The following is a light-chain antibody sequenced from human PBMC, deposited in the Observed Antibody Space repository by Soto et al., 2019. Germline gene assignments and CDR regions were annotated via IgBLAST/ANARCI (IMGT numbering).Light chain of an antibody. CDR1: QDIANF. Sequence: ILMTQSPSSLSAFVGDRVTITCRASQDIANFLAWYQQKPGKVPKLLIYAASTLQSGVPSRFSGSGSGTDFTLTISSLQPEDVAPYYCQECKVAPFTFGGGTKVDIK. CDR2: AAS. J-gene: IGKJ4*01. CDR3: QECKVAPFT. V-gene: IGKV1-27*01.